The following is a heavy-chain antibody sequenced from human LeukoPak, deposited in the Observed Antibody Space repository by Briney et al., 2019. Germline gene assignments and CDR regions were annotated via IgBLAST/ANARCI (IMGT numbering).Heavy chain of an antibody. V-gene: IGHV1-69*13. CDR1: GGTFISYA. D-gene: IGHD7-27*01. CDR2: IIPIFGTA. CDR3: ARGPRNWGFDDY. Sequence: SVTVSCTASGGTFISYAINWVRQTPIHGLECMGGIIPIFGTANYAQNFQGRVTITAVESMSTAYMELSSLRSEDTAVYYCARGPRNWGFDDYWGQGTLVTASS. J-gene: IGHJ4*02.